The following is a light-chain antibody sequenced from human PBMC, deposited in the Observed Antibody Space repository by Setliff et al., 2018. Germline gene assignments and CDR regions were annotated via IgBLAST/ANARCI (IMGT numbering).Light chain of an antibody. Sequence: QSALTQPPSASGSPGQSVTISCTRTSSDVGGINHVSWYQQHPGKAPRLMIFEVSKRLSGVPDRFSGSKSGNTASLTVSGLQAEDEADYYCSSYAGNYIYVFGTGTKVTVL. V-gene: IGLV2-8*01. CDR3: SSYAGNYIYV. J-gene: IGLJ1*01. CDR2: EVS. CDR1: SSDVGGINH.